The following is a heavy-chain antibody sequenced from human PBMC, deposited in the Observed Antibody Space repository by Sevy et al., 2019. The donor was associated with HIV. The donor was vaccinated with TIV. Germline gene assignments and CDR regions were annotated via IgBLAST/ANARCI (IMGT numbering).Heavy chain of an antibody. CDR1: GFTFDDYA. Sequence: GGSLRLSCAASGFTFDDYAMHWVRQAPGKGLEWVSGISWNSGSIGYADSVKGRFTISRDNAKNSLYLQMNSLRAEDTALYYCAKDRSSGSYLVDYWGQGTLVTVS. CDR3: AKDRSSGSYLVDY. J-gene: IGHJ4*02. D-gene: IGHD1-26*01. V-gene: IGHV3-9*01. CDR2: ISWNSGSI.